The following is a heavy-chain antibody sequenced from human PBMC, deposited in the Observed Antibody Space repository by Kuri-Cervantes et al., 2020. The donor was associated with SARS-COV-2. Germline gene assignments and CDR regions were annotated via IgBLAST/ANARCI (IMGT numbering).Heavy chain of an antibody. J-gene: IGHJ4*02. CDR1: GGSISSGDYY. CDR2: IYYSGST. V-gene: IGHV4-30-4*08. CDR3: ARDGEKAGYCSSTSCYFDY. Sequence: SETLSLTCTVSGGSISSGDYYWSWIRQPPGKGLEWIGYIYYSGSTYYNPSLKSRVTISVDTSKNQFSLKLSSVTAADTAVYYCARDGEKAGYCSSTSCYFDYWGQGTLVTVSS. D-gene: IGHD2-2*01.